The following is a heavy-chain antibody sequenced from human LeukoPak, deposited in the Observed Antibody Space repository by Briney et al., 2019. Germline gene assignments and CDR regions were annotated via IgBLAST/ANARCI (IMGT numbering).Heavy chain of an antibody. V-gene: IGHV1-3*01. D-gene: IGHD6-13*01. J-gene: IGHJ4*02. CDR3: ARDLWRNVRIAAAGALGY. Sequence: ASVKVSCKASGYTFTSYAMHWVRRAPGQRLEWMGWINAGNGNTKYSQKFQGRVTITRDTSASTAYMELSSLRSEDTAVYYCARDLWRNVRIAAAGALGYWGQGTLVTVSS. CDR2: INAGNGNT. CDR1: GYTFTSYA.